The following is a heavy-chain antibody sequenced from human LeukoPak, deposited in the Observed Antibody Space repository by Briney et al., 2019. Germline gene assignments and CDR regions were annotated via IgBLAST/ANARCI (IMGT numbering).Heavy chain of an antibody. CDR3: ARAEYDYYDFWSGYYD. D-gene: IGHD3-3*01. Sequence: GGSLRLSCAASGFTFTAYWMSWVRQAPGKGLEWVANVRLDGIQKDYIDSVKGRFTISRDNAKNSLYLQMNSLRAEDTAVYYCARAEYDYYDFWSGYYDWGQGTLATVSS. J-gene: IGHJ4*02. CDR1: GFTFTAYW. V-gene: IGHV3-7*03. CDR2: VRLDGIQK.